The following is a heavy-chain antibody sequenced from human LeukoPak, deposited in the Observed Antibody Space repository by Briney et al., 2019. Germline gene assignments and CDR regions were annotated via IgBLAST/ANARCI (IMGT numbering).Heavy chain of an antibody. J-gene: IGHJ6*02. CDR3: ARGYYYDSSGYFYSMDV. V-gene: IGHV4-34*01. Sequence: PSETLSLTCAVYGGSFSGYYWSWIRQPPGKGLEWIGEINHSGSTNYNPSLKSRVTISVDTSKNQFSLKLSSVTAADTAVYYCARGYYYDSSGYFYSMDVWGQGTTVTDSS. CDR2: INHSGST. CDR1: GGSFSGYY. D-gene: IGHD3-22*01.